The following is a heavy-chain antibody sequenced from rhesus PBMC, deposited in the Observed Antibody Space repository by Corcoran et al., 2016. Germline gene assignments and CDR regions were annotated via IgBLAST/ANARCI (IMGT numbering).Heavy chain of an antibody. CDR3: VVTRGWYFDI. D-gene: IGHD4-17*01. J-gene: IGHJ2*01. V-gene: IGHV4-169*01. CDR1: GGSISSSY. Sequence: QLQLQESGPGLVKPSETLSLTCAVSGGSISSSYWSWIRQAPGKGLGLIGYIGGRRDSTTYNPSLKGRVTLSVDAATNQLSLKLSSVTAADTAVYYCVVTRGWYFDIWGPGTPITISS. CDR2: IGGRRDST.